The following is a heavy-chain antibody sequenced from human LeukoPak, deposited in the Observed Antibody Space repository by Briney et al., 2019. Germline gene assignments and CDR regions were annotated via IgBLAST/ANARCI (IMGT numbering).Heavy chain of an antibody. CDR1: GFTFSNYG. J-gene: IGHJ4*02. Sequence: GGSLRLSCAASGFTFSNYGMHWVRQAPGKGLEWVAFIRYDGSDENYADSVKGRFTISRDNSKNTLYLQMNSLGAEDTAVYYCAKEFNFFRGVIISTDYWGQGTLVIVSS. CDR3: AKEFNFFRGVIISTDY. D-gene: IGHD3-10*01. V-gene: IGHV3-30*02. CDR2: IRYDGSDE.